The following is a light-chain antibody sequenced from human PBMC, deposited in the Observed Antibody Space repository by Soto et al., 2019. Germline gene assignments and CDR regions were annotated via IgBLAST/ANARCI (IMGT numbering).Light chain of an antibody. V-gene: IGKV3-15*01. CDR3: QKYYDWPIT. CDR2: GAS. J-gene: IGKJ5*01. Sequence: EIVLSQSPATLSVSPGGIAPPSWRASQSVSSNLAWYRQKPGQAPRLLIYGASTRATGIPARFSGSGSGTEFTLTISSLQPEDFAVYYCQKYYDWPITFGQGTRLEIK. CDR1: QSVSSN.